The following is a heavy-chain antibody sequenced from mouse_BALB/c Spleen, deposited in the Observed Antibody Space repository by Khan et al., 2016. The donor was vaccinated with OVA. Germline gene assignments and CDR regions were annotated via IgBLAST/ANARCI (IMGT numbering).Heavy chain of an antibody. CDR2: ISSSGST. V-gene: IGHV3-2*02. J-gene: IGHJ4*01. CDR3: ARDGSRYNYAMDY. CDR1: GYSITSDYA. Sequence: EVQLQESGPGLVKPSQSLSLTCTVTGYSITSDYAWNWIRQFPGNKLEWMGYISSSGSTTYNPALKSRISITRDTSKNQFFLQLNSVTTDDTATYYCARDGSRYNYAMDYWGQGTSVTVSS. D-gene: IGHD2-3*01.